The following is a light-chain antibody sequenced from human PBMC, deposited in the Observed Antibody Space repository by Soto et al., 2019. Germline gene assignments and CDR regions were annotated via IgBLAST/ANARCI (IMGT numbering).Light chain of an antibody. CDR2: EVS. J-gene: IGLJ2*01. V-gene: IGLV2-8*01. CDR3: SSYAGSNNPKVV. Sequence: QSALTQPPSASGSPGQSVTISCTGTSSDVGGYNYVSWYQQHPGKAPKLMIYEVSKRPSGVPDRFSGSKSGNTAFLTVSGLQVEDEADYYFSSYAGSNNPKVVFGGGTKLTVL. CDR1: SSDVGGYNY.